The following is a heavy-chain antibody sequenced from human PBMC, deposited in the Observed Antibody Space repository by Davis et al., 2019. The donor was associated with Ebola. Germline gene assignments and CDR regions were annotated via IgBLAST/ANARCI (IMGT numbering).Heavy chain of an antibody. CDR2: ISSDSDYI. CDR1: GFTFSTYS. Sequence: GESLKISCAASGFTFSTYSMSWVRQAPGKALEWVSSISSDSDYIYYADSVKGRFTISRDNTKNTLYLQMNSLRAEDTAVYYCVRDSIEGATTFDYWGQGTLVTVSS. CDR3: VRDSIEGATTFDY. J-gene: IGHJ4*02. D-gene: IGHD1-26*01. V-gene: IGHV3-21*01.